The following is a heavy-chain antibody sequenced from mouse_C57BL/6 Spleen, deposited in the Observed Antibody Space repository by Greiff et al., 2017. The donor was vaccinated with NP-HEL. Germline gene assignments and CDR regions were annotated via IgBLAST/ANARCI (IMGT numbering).Heavy chain of an antibody. CDR2: FYPGSGSI. CDR1: GYTFTEYT. D-gene: IGHD1-1*01. Sequence: QVQLQQSGAELVKPGASVKLSCKASGYTFTEYTIHWVKQRSGQGLEWIGWFYPGSGSIKYNEKFKDKATLTADKSSSTVYMELSRLTSEDSAVYFCARHEEMLITTVPAWFAYWGQGTLVTVSA. CDR3: ARHEEMLITTVPAWFAY. J-gene: IGHJ3*01. V-gene: IGHV1-62-2*01.